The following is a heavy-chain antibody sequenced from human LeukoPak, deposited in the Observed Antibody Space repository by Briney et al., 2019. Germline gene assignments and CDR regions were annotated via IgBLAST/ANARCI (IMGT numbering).Heavy chain of an antibody. D-gene: IGHD2-2*01. CDR1: GGSISSYY. CDR2: IYYSGST. CDR3: ARCSDRGGSTVHFDY. V-gene: IGHV4-59*01. Sequence: KPSETLSLTCTVSGGSISSYYWSWMRQPPGKGLEWIGYIYYSGSTNYNPSLKSRVTISVDTSKNQFSLKLSSVTAADTAVYYCARCSDRGGSTVHFDYWGQGTLVTVSS. J-gene: IGHJ4*02.